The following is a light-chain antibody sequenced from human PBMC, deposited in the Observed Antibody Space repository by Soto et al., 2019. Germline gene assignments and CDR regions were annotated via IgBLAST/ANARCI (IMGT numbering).Light chain of an antibody. Sequence: QSVLTQPPSVSGAPGQRVTISCTGSSSNIGANYDVHWYQQRPGTAPKLLIFGNSNRPSGVPDRFSGSKSGTSASLAITGLQADDEGDYYCQSYDNTLIARYVFGTGTKLTVL. CDR2: GNS. CDR1: SSNIGANYD. CDR3: QSYDNTLIARYV. J-gene: IGLJ1*01. V-gene: IGLV1-40*01.